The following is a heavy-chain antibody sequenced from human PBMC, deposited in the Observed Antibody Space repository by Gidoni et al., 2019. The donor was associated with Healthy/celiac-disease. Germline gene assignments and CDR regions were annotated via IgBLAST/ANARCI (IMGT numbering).Heavy chain of an antibody. V-gene: IGHV3-30-3*01. CDR1: GFTFSSYA. D-gene: IGHD5-18*01. CDR3: ARGGGYSYAGY. Sequence: QVQLVESGGGVVQPGSSLRLSCAASGFTFSSYAMHWVRQAPGKGLEWVAVISDDGSNKYYADSVKGRFTISRDNSKNTLYLQMNSLRAEDTAVYYCARGGGYSYAGYWGQGTLVTVSS. J-gene: IGHJ4*02. CDR2: ISDDGSNK.